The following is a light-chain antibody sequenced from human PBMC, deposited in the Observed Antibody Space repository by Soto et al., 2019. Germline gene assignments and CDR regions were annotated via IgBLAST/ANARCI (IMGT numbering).Light chain of an antibody. CDR1: QSVSSY. Sequence: EIVLTQSPATLSLSPGERATLSCRASQSVSSYLAWYQQKPGQPPRLLISDASNRVTGIPARFSGSGSGTDFTLTISSLEPEDFAVYYCQQRTKTFGQGTRLDIK. V-gene: IGKV3-11*01. CDR2: DAS. J-gene: IGKJ5*01. CDR3: QQRTKT.